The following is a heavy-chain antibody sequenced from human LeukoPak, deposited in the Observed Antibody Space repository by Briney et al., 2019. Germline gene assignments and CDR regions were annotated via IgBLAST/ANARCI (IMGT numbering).Heavy chain of an antibody. V-gene: IGHV3-23*01. CDR1: GFTFSTYA. CDR3: AKGDCGRDCYYGINY. D-gene: IGHD2-21*02. CDR2: IVGSGSST. J-gene: IGHJ4*02. Sequence: GGSLRLSCAASGFTFSTYAMTWVRQAPGKGLEWVSGIVGSGSSTYYADSVKGRFTISRDNSKNTLDLQMNSLRAEDTAVYYCAKGDCGRDCYYGINYWGQGSLVTVSS.